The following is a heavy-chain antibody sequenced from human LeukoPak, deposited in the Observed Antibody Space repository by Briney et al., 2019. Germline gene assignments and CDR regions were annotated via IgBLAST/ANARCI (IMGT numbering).Heavy chain of an antibody. Sequence: SQTLSLTCTVSGGSISSGGYYWSWIRQHPGKGLEWIGYIYYSGSTYYNPSLKSRVTISVDTSKNQFSLKLSSVTAADTAVYYCARQGGSTEIDYWGQGTLVTVSS. CDR2: IYYSGST. CDR1: GGSISSGGYY. CDR3: ARQGGSTEIDY. V-gene: IGHV4-31*03. J-gene: IGHJ4*02. D-gene: IGHD3-16*01.